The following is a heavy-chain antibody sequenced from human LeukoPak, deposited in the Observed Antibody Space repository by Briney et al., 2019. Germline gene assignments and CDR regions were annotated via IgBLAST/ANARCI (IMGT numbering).Heavy chain of an antibody. Sequence: SVKVSCKASGCTFSSYAISWVRQAPGQGLEWMGRIIPILGIANYAQKFQGRATITADKSTSTAYMELSSLRSEDTAVYYCAREGSSSWYFDYWGQGTLVTVSS. D-gene: IGHD6-13*01. CDR3: AREGSSSWYFDY. V-gene: IGHV1-69*04. CDR1: GCTFSSYA. CDR2: IIPILGIA. J-gene: IGHJ4*02.